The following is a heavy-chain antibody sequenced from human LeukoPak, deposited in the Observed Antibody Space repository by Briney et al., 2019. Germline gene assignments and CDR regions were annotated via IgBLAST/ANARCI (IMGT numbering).Heavy chain of an antibody. CDR1: VYTFTIYY. J-gene: IGHJ4*02. CDR3: ARLHDYGDYVENY. CDR2: INPSGGST. V-gene: IGHV1-46*01. Sequence: ASVKVSYKASVYTFTIYYMHWVRHAPGQGLEWMGIINPSGGSTSYAQKFQGRVTMTRDTSTSTVYMELSSLRSEDTAVYYCARLHDYGDYVENYWGQGTLVTVSS. D-gene: IGHD4-17*01.